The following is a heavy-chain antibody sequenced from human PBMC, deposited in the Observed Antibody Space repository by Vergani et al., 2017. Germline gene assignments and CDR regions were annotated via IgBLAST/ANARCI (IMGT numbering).Heavy chain of an antibody. D-gene: IGHD2-2*02. J-gene: IGHJ4*02. CDR2: IIPILGIA. Sequence: QVQLVQSGAEVKKPGSSVKVSCKASGGTFSSCTISWVRQAPGQGLEWMGRIIPILGIANYAQKFQGRVTITADKSTSTAYMELSSLRSEDTAVYYCARGLRRDCSSTSCYNLFDYWGQGTLVTVSS. CDR3: ARGLRRDCSSTSCYNLFDY. CDR1: GGTFSSCT. V-gene: IGHV1-69*02.